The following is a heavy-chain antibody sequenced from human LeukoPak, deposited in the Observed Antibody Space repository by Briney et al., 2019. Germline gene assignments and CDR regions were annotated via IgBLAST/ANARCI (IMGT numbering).Heavy chain of an antibody. CDR3: ARDRLQYLDY. CDR1: GGSISIYY. V-gene: IGHV4-59*01. CDR2: IYYSGST. Sequence: SETLSLTCTVSGGSISIYYWSWIRQPPGKGLEWIGYIYYSGSTNYNPSLKSRVTISVDTSKNQFSLKLSSVTAADTAVYYCARDRLQYLDYWGQGTLVTVSS. J-gene: IGHJ4*02. D-gene: IGHD3-16*01.